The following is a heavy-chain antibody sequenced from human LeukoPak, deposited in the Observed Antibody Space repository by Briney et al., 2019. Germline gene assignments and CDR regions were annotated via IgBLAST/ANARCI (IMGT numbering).Heavy chain of an antibody. CDR2: IYPASGSS. J-gene: IGHJ4*02. CDR1: GVSISSGYYY. D-gene: IGHD3-10*01. CDR3: ARETAVHGGIEF. V-gene: IGHV4-61*02. Sequence: SETLPLTCSVSGVSISSGYYYWNWIRQPAGKGLEWIGRIYPASGSSSYNPSLQSRATILEDRSRNQFSLKLSAVTASDTALYYCARETAVHGGIEFWGQGIQVIVSS.